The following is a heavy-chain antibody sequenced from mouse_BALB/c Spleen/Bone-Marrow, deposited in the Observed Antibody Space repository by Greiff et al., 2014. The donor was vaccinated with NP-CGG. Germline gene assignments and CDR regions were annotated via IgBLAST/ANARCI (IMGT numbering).Heavy chain of an antibody. CDR1: GFNIKDTY. Sequence: VQLQQSGAGLVKPGASVRLSCTASGFNIKDTYMHWVEQRPEQGLEWIGRIDTANGNTKYDPKFQGKATVTADTSSNTAYLHLSSLTTEDTAFYYCSKYGNGLMDYWGQGTSVTVSS. CDR3: SKYGNGLMDY. V-gene: IGHV14-3*02. J-gene: IGHJ4*01. CDR2: IDTANGNT. D-gene: IGHD2-1*01.